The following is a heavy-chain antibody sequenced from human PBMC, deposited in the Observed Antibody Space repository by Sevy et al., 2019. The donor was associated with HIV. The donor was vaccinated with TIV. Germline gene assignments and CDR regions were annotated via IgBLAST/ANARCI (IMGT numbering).Heavy chain of an antibody. CDR1: GYTLREFP. J-gene: IGHJ4*02. D-gene: IGHD3-10*01. CDR2: FDENGEA. Sequence: ASVKVSYKISGYTLREFPIHWVRQAPEKGLEWMGGFDENGEALYAQKFQGRVTLTEDTSIDTAYMELSSLRSEDSAMYYCATDIIVGRAYWGQGTRVTVSS. CDR3: ATDIIVGRAY. V-gene: IGHV1-24*01.